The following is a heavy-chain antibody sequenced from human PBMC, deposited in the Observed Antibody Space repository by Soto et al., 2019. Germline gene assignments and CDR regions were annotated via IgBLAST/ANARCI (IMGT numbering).Heavy chain of an antibody. V-gene: IGHV4-59*02. J-gene: IGHJ4*02. Sequence: PSETLSLTCTVSNGSVSGYYWSWIRQSPGKGLEWIGYIYYSGYTNYNPSLKSRVTISVDRSKNQFSLKLSSVTAADTAVYYCARSQTTVTSYDYWGQGTLVTVSS. D-gene: IGHD4-17*01. CDR2: IYYSGYT. CDR3: ARSQTTVTSYDY. CDR1: NGSVSGYY.